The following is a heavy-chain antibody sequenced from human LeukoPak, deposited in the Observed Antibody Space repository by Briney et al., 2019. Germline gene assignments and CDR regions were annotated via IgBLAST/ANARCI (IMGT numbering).Heavy chain of an antibody. Sequence: PGGSLRLSCAASGFTFSSYEMNWVPQAPGKGLEWVSYISSSGSTIYYADSVKGRFTISRDNAKNSLYLQMNSLRAEDTAVYYCARETGCRSTRCHYYFDYWGQGTLVTVSS. D-gene: IGHD2-2*01. CDR2: ISSSGSTI. CDR1: GFTFSSYE. V-gene: IGHV3-48*03. J-gene: IGHJ4*02. CDR3: ARETGCRSTRCHYYFDY.